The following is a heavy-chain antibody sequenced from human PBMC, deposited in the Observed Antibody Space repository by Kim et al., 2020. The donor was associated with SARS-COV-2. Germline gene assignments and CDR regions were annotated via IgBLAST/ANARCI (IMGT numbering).Heavy chain of an antibody. J-gene: IGHJ4*02. Sequence: ADSVKGRFTISRDNAKNSLYLQMNSLTAEDTAVYYCAKDPAYDILSGYYDYWGRGTLVTVSS. D-gene: IGHD3-9*01. CDR3: AKDPAYDILSGYYDY. V-gene: IGHV3-11*05.